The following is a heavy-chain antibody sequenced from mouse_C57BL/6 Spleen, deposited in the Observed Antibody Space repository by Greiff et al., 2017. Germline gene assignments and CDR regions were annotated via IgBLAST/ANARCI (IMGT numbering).Heavy chain of an antibody. J-gene: IGHJ2*01. CDR2: IDPANGNT. D-gene: IGHD1-1*01. CDR3: ARNCGSGDEYFDY. V-gene: IGHV14-3*01. CDR1: GFNIKNTY. Sequence: VQLQQSVAELVRPGASVKLSCTASGFNIKNTYMHWVKQRPEQGLEWIGRIDPANGNTNYAPKFQGKATVTADTASTTAYLQRSSLTSEDTAIYYWARNCGSGDEYFDYWGQGTTRTVSS.